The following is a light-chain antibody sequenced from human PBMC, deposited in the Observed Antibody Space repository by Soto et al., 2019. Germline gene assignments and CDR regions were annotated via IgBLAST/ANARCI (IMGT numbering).Light chain of an antibody. J-gene: IGKJ1*01. CDR3: QQYHNWPPDRT. CDR1: QSVGSN. V-gene: IGKV3-15*01. Sequence: EIVMTQSPATLSVSPGERATLSCRASQSVGSNLAWYQQKPGQAPRLLIYGASARATGIPARFSGSGSGTEFPLTISRLQSEDFAIYFCQQYHNWPPDRTFGQGPKVEIK. CDR2: GAS.